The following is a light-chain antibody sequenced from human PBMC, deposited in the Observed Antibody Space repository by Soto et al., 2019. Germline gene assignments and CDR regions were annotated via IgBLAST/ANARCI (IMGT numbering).Light chain of an antibody. CDR2: EVS. J-gene: IGLJ3*02. Sequence: QSVLTQPPSASGSRVQSVTISCTGTSSDVGGYNYVSWYQQHPGKAPKLMIYEVSKRPSGVPDRFSGSKSGNTASLTVSGLQPEDEADYYCSSYAGSNNLGVFGGGTKLTVL. CDR1: SSDVGGYNY. V-gene: IGLV2-8*01. CDR3: SSYAGSNNLGV.